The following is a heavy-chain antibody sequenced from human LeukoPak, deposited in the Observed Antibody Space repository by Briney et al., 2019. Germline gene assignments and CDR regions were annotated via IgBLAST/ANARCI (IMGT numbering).Heavy chain of an antibody. V-gene: IGHV3-23*01. CDR3: ARTGIAVAGTSYFDY. J-gene: IGHJ4*02. Sequence: GGSLRLSCAASGFTFSSYAMSWVRQAPGKGLEWVSAISGSGGSTYYADSVKGRFTISRDNSKNTLYLQMNSLRAEDTAVYYCARTGIAVAGTSYFDYWGQGTLVTVSS. CDR2: ISGSGGST. D-gene: IGHD6-19*01. CDR1: GFTFSSYA.